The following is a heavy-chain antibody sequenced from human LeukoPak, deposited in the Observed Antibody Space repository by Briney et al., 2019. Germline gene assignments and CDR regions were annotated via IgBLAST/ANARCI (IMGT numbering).Heavy chain of an antibody. D-gene: IGHD3-10*01. V-gene: IGHV4-61*02. Sequence: SETRSLTCSVSGASISSGNYYWSWIRQPPGKGLEYIGRIYTTGEVDYNPSLKSRVTISLGTSRSQFSLNLASVTAADTAMYYCARTYGSGSYYAYWGQGILVTVSS. J-gene: IGHJ4*02. CDR3: ARTYGSGSYYAY. CDR2: IYTTGEV. CDR1: GASISSGNYY.